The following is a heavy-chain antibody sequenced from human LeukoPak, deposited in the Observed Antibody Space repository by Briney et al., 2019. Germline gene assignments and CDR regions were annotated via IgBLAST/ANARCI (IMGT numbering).Heavy chain of an antibody. CDR2: ISGSGGST. CDR1: GFTFSSYA. V-gene: IGHV3-23*01. CDR3: ARGYSYGYNYFDY. D-gene: IGHD5-18*01. Sequence: GGSLRLSCAASGFTFSSYAMSWVRQAPGKGLEWVSAISGSGGSTYYADSVKGRFTISRDNSKNTLYLQMNSLRPEDTAVYYCARGYSYGYNYFDYWGQGTLVTVSS. J-gene: IGHJ4*02.